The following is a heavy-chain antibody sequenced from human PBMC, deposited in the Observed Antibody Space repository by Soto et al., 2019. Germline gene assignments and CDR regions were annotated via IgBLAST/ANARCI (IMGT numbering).Heavy chain of an antibody. CDR3: ASDHCSGGSCFSLRGYYYGMDV. Sequence: QVQLVESGGGVVQPGRSLRLSCAASGFTFSSYAMHWVRQAPGKGLEWVAVISYDGSNKYYADSVKGRFTISRDNSKNTLYLQMNSLRAEDTAVYYCASDHCSGGSCFSLRGYYYGMDVWGQGTTVTVSS. J-gene: IGHJ6*02. V-gene: IGHV3-30-3*01. D-gene: IGHD2-15*01. CDR1: GFTFSSYA. CDR2: ISYDGSNK.